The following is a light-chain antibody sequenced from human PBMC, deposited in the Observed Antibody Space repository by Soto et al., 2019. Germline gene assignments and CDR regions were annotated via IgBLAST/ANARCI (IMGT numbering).Light chain of an antibody. Sequence: EIVLTQSPGTLSLSPGERATLSCRASESVSSSYLAWYQQKPGQAPRLLIYGASSRATGIPDRFSGSGSGKDFTLTISRLEPEDFAVYYCHQYGSSPLTFAQGTKVEIK. V-gene: IGKV3-20*01. J-gene: IGKJ1*01. CDR1: ESVSSSY. CDR2: GAS. CDR3: HQYGSSPLT.